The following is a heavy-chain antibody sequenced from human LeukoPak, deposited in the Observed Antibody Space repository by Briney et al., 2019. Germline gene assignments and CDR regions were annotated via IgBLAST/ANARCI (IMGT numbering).Heavy chain of an antibody. CDR3: ARGVKPYYDFWSGYWTYYFDY. J-gene: IGHJ4*02. Sequence: SETLSLTCAVYGGSFSGYYWSWIRQPPGKGLEWIGEINHSGSTNYNPSLKSRVTISVDTSKNQFSLKLSSVTAADTAVYYCARGVKPYYDFWSGYWTYYFDYWGQGTLVTVSS. CDR1: GGSFSGYY. V-gene: IGHV4-34*01. CDR2: INHSGST. D-gene: IGHD3-3*01.